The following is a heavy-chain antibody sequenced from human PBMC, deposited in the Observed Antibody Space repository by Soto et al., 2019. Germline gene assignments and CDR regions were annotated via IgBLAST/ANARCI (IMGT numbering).Heavy chain of an antibody. Sequence: GGSLRLSCAASGFTFSSYEMNWVRQAPGKGLEWVSYISSSGSTIYYADSVKGRFTISRDNTKNSLYLQMNSLRAEDTAVYYCARDDYYDSSGSRAFDIWGQGTMVTVSS. J-gene: IGHJ3*02. CDR2: ISSSGSTI. D-gene: IGHD3-22*01. CDR3: ARDDYYDSSGSRAFDI. CDR1: GFTFSSYE. V-gene: IGHV3-48*03.